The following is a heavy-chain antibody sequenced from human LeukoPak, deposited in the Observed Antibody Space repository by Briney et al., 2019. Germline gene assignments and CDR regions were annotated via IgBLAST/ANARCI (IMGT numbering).Heavy chain of an antibody. Sequence: ASVKVSCKASGGTFSSYAISWVRQAPGQGLEWMGGIIPIFGTANYAQKFQGRVTITADESTSTAYMVLSSLRSEDTAVYYCASGTAMVLYYFDYWGQGTLVTVSS. CDR3: ASGTAMVLYYFDY. J-gene: IGHJ4*02. D-gene: IGHD5-18*01. CDR2: IIPIFGTA. V-gene: IGHV1-69*13. CDR1: GGTFSSYA.